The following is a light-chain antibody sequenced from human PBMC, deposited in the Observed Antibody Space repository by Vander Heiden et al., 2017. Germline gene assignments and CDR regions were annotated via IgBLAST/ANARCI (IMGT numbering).Light chain of an antibody. J-gene: IGKJ4*01. Sequence: VITHSPPTLSLSPAARATLSCRASQSIGNLLAWYQQRPGQAPRLLIYAASSRATGIPARFSGSGSGTEFSLTISSLQSEDFAVYYCQQHHAWPLTFGGGTKVEIK. CDR1: QSIGNL. CDR3: QQHHAWPLT. V-gene: IGKV3-15*01. CDR2: AAS.